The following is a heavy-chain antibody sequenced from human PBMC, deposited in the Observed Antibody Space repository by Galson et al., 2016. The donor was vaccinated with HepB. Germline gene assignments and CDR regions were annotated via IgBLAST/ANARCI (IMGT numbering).Heavy chain of an antibody. Sequence: SLRLSCATSGFYFYSYALSWVRQAPGKGLEWISTISGSGATIYYADSVNGRFSISKDSSQDVLYLQMNSLRVADTAMYYCAKDSWWVPGVIIDFDDWGQGTLVTVSS. CDR2: ISGSGATI. J-gene: IGHJ4*02. CDR1: GFYFYSYA. V-gene: IGHV3-23*01. D-gene: IGHD3-10*01. CDR3: AKDSWWVPGVIIDFDD.